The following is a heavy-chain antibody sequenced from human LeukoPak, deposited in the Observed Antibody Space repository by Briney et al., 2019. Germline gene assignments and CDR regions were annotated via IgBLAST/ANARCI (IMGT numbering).Heavy chain of an antibody. CDR2: ITANGGGT. V-gene: IGHV3-23*01. CDR1: GFTFSSYG. Sequence: PGGSLRLSCAASGFTFSSYGMSWVRQAPGKGLEWVSSITANGGGTYYADSVKGRFSISRDNFRNTLYLQVTSLRAEDTAIYYCAKLTSDTMIRGVTADYWGQGTLVTVSS. J-gene: IGHJ4*02. D-gene: IGHD3-10*01. CDR3: AKLTSDTMIRGVTADY.